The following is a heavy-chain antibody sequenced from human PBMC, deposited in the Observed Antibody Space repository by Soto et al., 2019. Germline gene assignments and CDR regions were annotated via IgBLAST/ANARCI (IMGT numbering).Heavy chain of an antibody. CDR1: GGSISSYY. V-gene: IGHV4-59*08. CDR2: IYYSGST. Sequence: SETLSLTCTVSGGSISSYYWSWIRQPPGKGLEWIGYIYYSGSTNYNPSLKSRVTISVDTSKNQFSLKLSSVTAADTAVYYCARQSDDGAAVAGHFQHWGQGTLVTVSS. J-gene: IGHJ1*01. CDR3: ARQSDDGAAVAGHFQH. D-gene: IGHD6-13*01.